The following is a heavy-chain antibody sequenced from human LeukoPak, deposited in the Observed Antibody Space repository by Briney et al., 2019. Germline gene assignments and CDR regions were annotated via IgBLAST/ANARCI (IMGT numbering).Heavy chain of an antibody. V-gene: IGHV1-2*02. CDR1: GYTFTGYF. J-gene: IGHJ4*02. Sequence: ASVKVSCKASGYTFTGYFMHWVRQAPGQGLEWMGWINPNSGGTNYAQKFQGRVTMTRDTSISTAYMELSRLRSDDTAVYYCARAVGSNVVVPAAQFDYWGQGTLVTVSS. D-gene: IGHD2-2*01. CDR2: INPNSGGT. CDR3: ARAVGSNVVVPAAQFDY.